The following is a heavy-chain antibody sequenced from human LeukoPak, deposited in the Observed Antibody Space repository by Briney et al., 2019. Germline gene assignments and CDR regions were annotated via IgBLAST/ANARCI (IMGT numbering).Heavy chain of an antibody. J-gene: IGHJ3*02. CDR1: GYFFPSYW. D-gene: IGHD3-16*02. Sequence: GESLKISCKGAGYFFPSYWIGWVRQMPGKGLEWMGIIYPGDSDTRYSTSFQGQVTISADKSTSTAYLQWSSLKASDTAMYYCARLRDYVWGSYRYDAFDIWGQGTMVTVSS. V-gene: IGHV5-51*01. CDR3: ARLRDYVWGSYRYDAFDI. CDR2: IYPGDSDT.